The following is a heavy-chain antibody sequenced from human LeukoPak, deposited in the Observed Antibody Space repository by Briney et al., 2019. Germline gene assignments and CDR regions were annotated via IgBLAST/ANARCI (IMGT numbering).Heavy chain of an antibody. CDR2: IYPGDSDT. J-gene: IGHJ4*02. Sequence: GESLKISCKGSGYSFTSYWIGWVRQMPGKGLGWMGIIYPGDSDTRYSPSFQGQVTISADKPISTAYLQWSSLKASDTAMYYCARLGYYDSSGLDYWGQGTLVTVSS. D-gene: IGHD3-22*01. V-gene: IGHV5-51*01. CDR1: GYSFTSYW. CDR3: ARLGYYDSSGLDY.